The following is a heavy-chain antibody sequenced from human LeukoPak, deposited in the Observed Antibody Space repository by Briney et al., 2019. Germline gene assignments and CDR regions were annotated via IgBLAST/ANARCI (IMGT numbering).Heavy chain of an antibody. CDR1: GGSISSSSYY. Sequence: SETLSLTCTVSGGSISSSSYYWGWIRQPPGKGLEWIGSIYYSGSTYYNPSLKSRVTISVDTSKNQFSLKLSSVTAADTAVYYCARRGWEGRDTDYWGQGTLVTVSS. V-gene: IGHV4-39*01. CDR3: ARRGWEGRDTDY. J-gene: IGHJ4*02. D-gene: IGHD1-26*01. CDR2: IYYSGST.